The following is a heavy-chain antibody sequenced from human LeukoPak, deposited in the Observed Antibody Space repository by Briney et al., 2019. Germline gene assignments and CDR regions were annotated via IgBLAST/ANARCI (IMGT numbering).Heavy chain of an antibody. V-gene: IGHV3-23*01. CDR1: GFTFSSYA. CDR3: AKLSLFSSSWHFDY. CDR2: ISGSGGST. Sequence: GGSLRLSCAASGFTFSSYAMSWVRQAPGKGLEWVSAISGSGGSTYYADSVKGRFTISRDNSKNTLYLQMNSLRAEDTVVYYCAKLSLFSSSWHFDYWGQGTLVTVSS. J-gene: IGHJ4*02. D-gene: IGHD6-13*01.